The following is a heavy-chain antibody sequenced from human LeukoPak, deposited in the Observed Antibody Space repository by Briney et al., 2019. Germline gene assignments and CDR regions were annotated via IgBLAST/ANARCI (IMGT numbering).Heavy chain of an antibody. D-gene: IGHD1-20*01. Sequence: GGSLRLSCAASEFSVGSNYMTWVRQAPGKGLEWVSLIYSGGSTYYADSVKGRFTISRDNSKNTLYLQMNSLRAEDTAVYYCASGITGTTLFFTFDYWGQGTLVTVSS. CDR3: ASGITGTTLFFTFDY. V-gene: IGHV3-66*01. J-gene: IGHJ4*02. CDR2: IYSGGST. CDR1: EFSVGSNY.